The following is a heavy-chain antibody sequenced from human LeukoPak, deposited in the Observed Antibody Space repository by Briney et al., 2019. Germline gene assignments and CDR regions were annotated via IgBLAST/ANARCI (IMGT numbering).Heavy chain of an antibody. CDR3: ANRQGAYSGSYNNWFDP. CDR1: GFTFSNYA. CDR2: ISASGGST. V-gene: IGHV3-23*01. Sequence: GGSLRLSCAASGFTFSNYAMSWVRQAPGKGLEWVSAISASGGSTYYADSVKGRFTISRDNSKNTMYLQMNSLSAEDTAVYYCANRQGAYSGSYNNWFDPWGQGTLVTVSS. J-gene: IGHJ5*02. D-gene: IGHD1-26*01.